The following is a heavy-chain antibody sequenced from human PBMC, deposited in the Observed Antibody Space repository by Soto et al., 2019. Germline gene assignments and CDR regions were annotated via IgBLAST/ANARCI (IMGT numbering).Heavy chain of an antibody. V-gene: IGHV1-69*01. CDR2: IIPIFGTA. J-gene: IGHJ4*02. CDR1: GGTFSSHA. Sequence: QVQLVQSGAEVKKPGSSVKVSCKASGGTFSSHAISWVRQAPGQGLEWMGGIIPIFGTANYAQKFQGRVTITADESTSTAYMELSSLRSEDTAVYYCASATDYDILTGYVYYFDYWGQGTLVTVSS. CDR3: ASATDYDILTGYVYYFDY. D-gene: IGHD3-9*01.